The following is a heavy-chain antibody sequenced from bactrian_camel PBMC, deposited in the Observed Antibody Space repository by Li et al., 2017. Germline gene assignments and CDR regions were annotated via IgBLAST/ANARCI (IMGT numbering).Heavy chain of an antibody. CDR3: VKGGPLVQEYTY. CDR2: ITSGGGSA. CDR1: EFSTSC. V-gene: IGHV3S40*01. Sequence: DVQLVESGGGSVQAGGSLTLSCTYSEFSTSCIGWFRQAPGKGLDWVSAITSGGGSAAYADSVKGRFTISKSNAERTVSLQLNSLQPEDTAVYYCVKGGPLVQEYTYWGQGTQVTVS. D-gene: IGHD1*01. J-gene: IGHJ4*01.